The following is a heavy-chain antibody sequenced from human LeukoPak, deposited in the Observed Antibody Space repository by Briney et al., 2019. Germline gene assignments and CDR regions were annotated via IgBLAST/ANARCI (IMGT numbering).Heavy chain of an antibody. CDR1: GGSISSGGYS. V-gene: IGHV4-30-2*01. J-gene: IGHJ4*02. D-gene: IGHD3-10*01. CDR2: IYHSGST. CDR3: ARGLVTMVRGVMDYFDY. Sequence: SETLSLTCAVSGGSISSGGYSWSWIRQPPGKGLEWIGYIYHSGSTYYNPSLKSRVTIPVDRSKNQFSLKLNSVTAADTAVYYCARGLVTMVRGVMDYFDYWGQGTLVTVSS.